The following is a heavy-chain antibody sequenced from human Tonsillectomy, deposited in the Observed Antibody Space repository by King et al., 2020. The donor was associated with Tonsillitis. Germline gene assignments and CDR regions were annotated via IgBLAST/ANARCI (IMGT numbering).Heavy chain of an antibody. CDR3: VRDYWCPGDY. Sequence: EVQLVESGGGLVQPGGSLRISCAAAGFTFSWYWMSWVRQAPGKGLEGVANIKEDGGVKYYVDSVKGRFTISRDNAENSLFLKMNSLRAEDTAVYYCVRDYWCPGDYWGQGTLLPVSS. CDR2: IKEDGGVK. V-gene: IGHV3-7*03. J-gene: IGHJ4*02. D-gene: IGHD2-8*02. CDR1: GFTFSWYW.